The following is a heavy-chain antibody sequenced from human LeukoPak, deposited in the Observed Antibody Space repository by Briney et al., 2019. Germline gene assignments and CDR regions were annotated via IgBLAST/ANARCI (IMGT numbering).Heavy chain of an antibody. Sequence: GESLKISCKGSGYSFTSYWIGWVRQMPGKGLEWMGIIYPGDSDTGYSPSFQGQVTISADKSISTAYLQWSSLKASDTAMYYCASYPYYYDSSGYPPGVYWGQGTLVTVSS. CDR3: ASYPYYYDSSGYPPGVY. V-gene: IGHV5-51*01. CDR2: IYPGDSDT. CDR1: GYSFTSYW. D-gene: IGHD3-22*01. J-gene: IGHJ4*02.